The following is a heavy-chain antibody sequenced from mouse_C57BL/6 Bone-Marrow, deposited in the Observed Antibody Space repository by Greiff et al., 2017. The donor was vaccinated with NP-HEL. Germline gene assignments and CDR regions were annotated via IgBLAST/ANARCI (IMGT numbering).Heavy chain of an antibody. J-gene: IGHJ3*01. CDR2: ISYDGSN. CDR3: ARDRWLLRGWFAY. D-gene: IGHD2-3*01. V-gene: IGHV3-6*01. CDR1: GYSITSGYY. Sequence: EVKLQESGPGLVKPSQSLSLTCSVTGYSITSGYYWNWIRQFPGNKLEWMGYISYDGSNNYNPSLKNRISITRDTSKNQFFLKLNSVTTEDTATYYCARDRWLLRGWFAYWGQGTLVTVSA.